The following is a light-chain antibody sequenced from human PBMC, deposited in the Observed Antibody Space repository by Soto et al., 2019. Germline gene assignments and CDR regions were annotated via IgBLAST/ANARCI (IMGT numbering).Light chain of an antibody. J-gene: IGLJ1*01. CDR1: SSDVGGNKY. Sequence: SVLTQPASVSGSPGQSITISCTGTSSDVGGNKYVSWYQQYPGKVPKLLINKVTNRPSGVSYRFSGSKSGNTASLTISALLAEDEADYFCASSTSDSLYVFGTGTKVTVL. CDR2: KVT. V-gene: IGLV2-14*01. CDR3: ASSTSDSLYV.